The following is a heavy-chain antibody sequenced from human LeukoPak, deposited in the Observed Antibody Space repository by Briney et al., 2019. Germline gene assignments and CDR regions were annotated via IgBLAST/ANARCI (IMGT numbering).Heavy chain of an antibody. J-gene: IGHJ4*02. Sequence: GASVKVSCKASGGTFSSYAISWVRQAPGQGLEWMGGIIPIFGTANYAQKFQGRVTITTDESTSTAYMELSSLRSEDTAVYYYARTLVAHDDYWGQGTLVTVSS. V-gene: IGHV1-69*05. CDR1: GGTFSSYA. CDR2: IIPIFGTA. CDR3: ARTLVAHDDY. D-gene: IGHD2-15*01.